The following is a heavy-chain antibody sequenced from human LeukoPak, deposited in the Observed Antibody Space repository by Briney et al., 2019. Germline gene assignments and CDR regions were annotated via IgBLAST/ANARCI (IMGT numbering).Heavy chain of an antibody. CDR1: GITFTHYN. CDR3: VSERSPYYGLDV. V-gene: IGHV3-30-3*01. CDR2: ISYDGSNT. J-gene: IGHJ6*02. Sequence: PGGSLRLSCAASGITFTHYNMNWVRQAPGKGLEWVAVISYDGSNTYYAESVKGRFTISRDNSNNTLYLQMNSLRREDTAVYYCVSERSPYYGLDVWGLGTTVTVSS.